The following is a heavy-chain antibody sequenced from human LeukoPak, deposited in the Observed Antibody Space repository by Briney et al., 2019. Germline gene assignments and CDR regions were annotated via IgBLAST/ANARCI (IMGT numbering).Heavy chain of an antibody. CDR3: ARVPTPWYYDSSGSPESNFDY. Sequence: GASVKVSCKASGYTFTGYYMHWVRQAPGQGLEWMGWINPNSGGTNYAQKFQGRVTMTRDTSTSTVYMELSSLRSEDTAVYYCARVPTPWYYDSSGSPESNFDYWGQGTLVTVSS. D-gene: IGHD3-22*01. CDR1: GYTFTGYY. CDR2: INPNSGGT. V-gene: IGHV1-2*02. J-gene: IGHJ4*02.